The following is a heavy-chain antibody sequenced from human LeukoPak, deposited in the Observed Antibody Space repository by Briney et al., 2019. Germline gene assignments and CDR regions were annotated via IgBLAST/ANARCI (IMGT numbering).Heavy chain of an antibody. Sequence: ASVNVSCKASGYTFNSYDINWVRQATGQGLEWMGWMNPNSGNTGYAQKFQGRVTMTRNTSISTAYMELSSLRSEDTAVYYCASRRFGGNWFDPWGQGTLVTVSS. CDR2: MNPNSGNT. CDR1: GYTFNSYD. J-gene: IGHJ5*02. CDR3: ASRRFGGNWFDP. D-gene: IGHD3-16*01. V-gene: IGHV1-8*01.